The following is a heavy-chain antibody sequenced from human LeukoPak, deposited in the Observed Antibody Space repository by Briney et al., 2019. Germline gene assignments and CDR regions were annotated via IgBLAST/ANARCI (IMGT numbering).Heavy chain of an antibody. V-gene: IGHV3-49*04. J-gene: IGHJ5*02. CDR2: IRSKAYGGTT. Sequence: GGSLRLSCTASGFTFGDYAMSWVRQAPGKGLEWVGFIRSKAYGGTTEYAASVKGRFTISRDDSKSIVYLQMNSLKTEDTAVYYCTRARGAIFGVSIGEFDPWGQGTLVTVSS. CDR1: GFTFGDYA. CDR3: TRARGAIFGVSIGEFDP. D-gene: IGHD3-3*02.